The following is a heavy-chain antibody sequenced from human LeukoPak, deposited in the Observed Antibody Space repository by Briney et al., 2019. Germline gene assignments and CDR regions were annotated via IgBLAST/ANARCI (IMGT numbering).Heavy chain of an antibody. D-gene: IGHD6-6*01. CDR1: GFTFSSYS. CDR3: ARDGSSSWDYFYYMAV. CDR2: ISSSSSYI. J-gene: IGHJ6*03. Sequence: RGSLSPSCAASGFTFSSYSMNWVRQAPGKGLGWVSSISSSSSYIYYADSVKGRFTISRDNAKNSLYLQMNSLRAEDTAVYYCARDGSSSWDYFYYMAVWGKESTPTVSS. V-gene: IGHV3-21*01.